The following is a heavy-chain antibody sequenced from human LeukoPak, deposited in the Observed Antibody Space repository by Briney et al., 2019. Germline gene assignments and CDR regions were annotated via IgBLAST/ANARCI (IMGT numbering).Heavy chain of an antibody. D-gene: IGHD5-18*01. CDR2: IYPGDSGT. Sequence: PGESLKISCKGSGYSFTSYWIGWVRQMPGKGLEWMGIIYPGDSGTRYSPSFQGQVTISADKSISAAYLQWSSLKASDTAMYYCARGSRGYSYGSDYWGQGTLVTVSS. CDR1: GYSFTSYW. CDR3: ARGSRGYSYGSDY. V-gene: IGHV5-51*01. J-gene: IGHJ4*02.